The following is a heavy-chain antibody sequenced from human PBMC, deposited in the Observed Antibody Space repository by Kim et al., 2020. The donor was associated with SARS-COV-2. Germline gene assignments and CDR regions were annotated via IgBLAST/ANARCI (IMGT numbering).Heavy chain of an antibody. CDR3: AKVPSGWFGPGNWFDP. J-gene: IGHJ5*02. D-gene: IGHD3-10*01. V-gene: IGHV3-23*01. CDR2: ISGSGGSK. Sequence: GGSLRLSCAASGFTFSSYAMSWVRQAPGKGLEWVSAISGSGGSKYYADSVKGRFTISRDNSKNTLYLQMNSLRAEDTAVYYCAKVPSGWFGPGNWFDPWGQGTLVTVSS. CDR1: GFTFSSYA.